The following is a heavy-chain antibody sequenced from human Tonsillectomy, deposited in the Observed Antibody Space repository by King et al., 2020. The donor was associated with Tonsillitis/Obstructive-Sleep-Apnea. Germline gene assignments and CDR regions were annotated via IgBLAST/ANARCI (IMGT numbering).Heavy chain of an antibody. Sequence: VQLVESGGGLIQPGGSLRLSCVASGFSVSSNYMTWVRQAPGKGLEWGSVIYSGGSTYYADSVRGRFPVSRDNSKNTVHLQINSLRAEDTAVYYCARDQGIAAAGPFFDFWGQGTLVTVSS. CDR3: ARDQGIAAAGPFFDF. J-gene: IGHJ4*02. CDR1: GFSVSSNY. V-gene: IGHV3-53*01. D-gene: IGHD6-13*01. CDR2: IYSGGST.